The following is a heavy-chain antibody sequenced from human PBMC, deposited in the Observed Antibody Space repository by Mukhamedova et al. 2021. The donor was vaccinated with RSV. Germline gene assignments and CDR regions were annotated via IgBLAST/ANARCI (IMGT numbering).Heavy chain of an antibody. V-gene: IGHV3-53*04. J-gene: IGHJ3*02. CDR2: IYSGGST. Sequence: MSWVRQAPGKGLEWVSVIYSGGSTYYADSVKGRFTISRHNSKNTLYLQMNSLRAEDTAVYYCARNRVAGFDAFDIWGQGTMVTVS. D-gene: IGHD6-19*01. CDR3: ARNRVAGFDAFDI.